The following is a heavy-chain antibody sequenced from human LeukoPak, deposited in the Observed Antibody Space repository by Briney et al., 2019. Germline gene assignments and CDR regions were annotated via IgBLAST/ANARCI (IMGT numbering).Heavy chain of an antibody. J-gene: IGHJ4*02. CDR3: AKEKTSRYSSSWYASYFDY. D-gene: IGHD6-13*01. V-gene: IGHV3-9*01. CDR1: GFTFDDYA. CDR2: ISWNSGSI. Sequence: GRSLRLSCAASGFTFDDYAMHWVRHAPGKGLEWVSGISWNSGSIGYADSVKGRFTISRDNAKNSLYLQMNSLRAEDTALYYCAKEKTSRYSSSWYASYFDYWGQGTLVTVSS.